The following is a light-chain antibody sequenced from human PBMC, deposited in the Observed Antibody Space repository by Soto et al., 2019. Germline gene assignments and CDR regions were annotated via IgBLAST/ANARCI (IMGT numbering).Light chain of an antibody. Sequence: QSVVTQPPSASGTPGQRITISCSGSSSNIGSNTVNWYQHLPGTAPKLLIYNNSQRPSGVPDRFSGSKSGTSASLAISGLQSEDEADYYCAAWDDRLNAVVFGGGTKLTVL. V-gene: IGLV1-44*01. J-gene: IGLJ2*01. CDR2: NNS. CDR3: AAWDDRLNAVV. CDR1: SSNIGSNT.